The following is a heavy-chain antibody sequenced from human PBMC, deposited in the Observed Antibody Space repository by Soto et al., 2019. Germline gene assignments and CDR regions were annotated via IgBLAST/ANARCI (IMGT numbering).Heavy chain of an antibody. CDR2: ICPGGSVK. V-gene: IGHV3-30*19. Sequence: QVQLVESGGGVVQPGRSLRLSCAASGFTFSAYFMHWVRQAPGKGLEWVAVICPGGSVKHYADSLKGRFTISRDNSNNPLYLQMNSLRDEDTAVYYCATDPVLAARLDYYYCMDVWGQGTTVTVSS. CDR3: ATDPVLAARLDYYYCMDV. J-gene: IGHJ6*02. D-gene: IGHD6-6*01. CDR1: GFTFSAYF.